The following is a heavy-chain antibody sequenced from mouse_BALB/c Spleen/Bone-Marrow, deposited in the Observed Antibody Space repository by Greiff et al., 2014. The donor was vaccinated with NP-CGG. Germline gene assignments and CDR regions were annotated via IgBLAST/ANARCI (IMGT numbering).Heavy chain of an antibody. V-gene: IGHV1S81*02. CDR2: INPSNGRT. CDR1: GYTFTSYW. J-gene: IGHJ3*01. D-gene: IGHD2-4*01. Sequence: QVQLQQPGAELVKPGASVKLSCKASGYTFTSYWMHWVKQRPGQGLEWIVEINPSNGRTNYNEKFKSKATLTVDKSSSTAYMQLSSLTSEDSAVYYCARWGITLAYWGQGTLVTVSA. CDR3: ARWGITLAY.